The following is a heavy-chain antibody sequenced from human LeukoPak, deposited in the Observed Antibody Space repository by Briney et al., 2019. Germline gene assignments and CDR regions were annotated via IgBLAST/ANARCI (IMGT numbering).Heavy chain of an antibody. CDR3: ARYSSSLDY. CDR2: IWPDGSNK. J-gene: IGHJ4*02. Sequence: GGSLRLSCAASRFTFSSYGMHWVRQAPGRGLEWVAVIWPDGSNKYCADSVKGRFAISRDNSKNTLYLQMNILRAEDTAVYYCARYSSSLDYWGQGTLVTVSS. D-gene: IGHD6-13*01. V-gene: IGHV3-33*01. CDR1: RFTFSSYG.